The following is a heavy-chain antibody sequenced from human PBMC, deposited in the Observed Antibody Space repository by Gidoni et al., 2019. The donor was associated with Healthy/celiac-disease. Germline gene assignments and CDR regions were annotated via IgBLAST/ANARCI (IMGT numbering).Heavy chain of an antibody. CDR3: TAYCSGGSCPRN. CDR1: GSTCSGSA. Sequence: EVQLVESGGGLVQPGGSLKLSRAASGSTCSGSAMHWVRQASGKGLEWVGRIRSKANSYATAYAASVKGRFTISRDDSKNTAYLQMNSLKTEDTAVYYCTAYCSGGSCPRNWGQGTLVTVSS. CDR2: IRSKANSYAT. D-gene: IGHD2-15*01. J-gene: IGHJ4*02. V-gene: IGHV3-73*01.